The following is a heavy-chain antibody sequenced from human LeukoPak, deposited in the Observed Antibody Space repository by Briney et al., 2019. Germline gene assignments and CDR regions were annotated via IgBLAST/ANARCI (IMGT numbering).Heavy chain of an antibody. J-gene: IGHJ6*02. Sequence: SETLSLTCTVSGGSISSGGYYWSWIRQHPGKGLEWIGYIYYSGSTYYNPSLKSRVTISVDTSKNQFSLKLSSVTAADTAVYYCARLVVVPSTMIYYYYGMDVWGQGTTVTVSS. V-gene: IGHV4-31*03. D-gene: IGHD2-2*01. CDR2: IYYSGST. CDR1: GGSISSGGYY. CDR3: ARLVVVPSTMIYYYYGMDV.